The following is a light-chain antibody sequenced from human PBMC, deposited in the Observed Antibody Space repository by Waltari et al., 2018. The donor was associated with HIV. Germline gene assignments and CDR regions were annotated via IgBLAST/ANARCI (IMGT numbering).Light chain of an antibody. CDR3: NSFTISTTYV. CDR2: EVS. J-gene: IGLJ1*01. V-gene: IGLV2-18*02. Sequence: QSALTQPPSVSGSPGQSVTISCTGTSSDVGGYNRTTWYQQPPGTVPKVIIYEVSNRPSGVPDRFSGSKSGNTASLTISGLQAEDEADYYFNSFTISTTYVFGTGTKVTVL. CDR1: SSDVGGYNR.